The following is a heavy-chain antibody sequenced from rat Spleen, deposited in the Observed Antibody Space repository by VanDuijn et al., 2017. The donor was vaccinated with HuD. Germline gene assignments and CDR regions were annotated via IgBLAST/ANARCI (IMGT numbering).Heavy chain of an antibody. J-gene: IGHJ2*01. CDR3: VREEFGVRD. V-gene: IGHV4-2*01. D-gene: IGHD4-3*01. Sequence: EVQLVESDGGLVQPGRSLKLSCAASGFNFNDHWMGWVRQAPGKGLEWIGEINKDSRTIKYIPSLKDRITISRDNAQNTLYLQMSKLGSEDTAIYYCVREEFGVRDWGQGVMVTVSS. CDR1: GFNFNDHW. CDR2: INKDSRTI.